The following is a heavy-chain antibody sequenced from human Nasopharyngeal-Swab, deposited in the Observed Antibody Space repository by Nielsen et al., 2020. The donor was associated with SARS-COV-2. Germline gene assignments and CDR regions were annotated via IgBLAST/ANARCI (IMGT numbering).Heavy chain of an antibody. Sequence: GGSLRLSCAASGFTFSGYAMHWVRQAPGKGLEWVAVISYDGSNKYYADSVKGRFTISRDNSKNTLYLQMNSLRAEDTAVYYCARSYYGAYYYGMDVWGQGTTVTVSS. J-gene: IGHJ6*02. D-gene: IGHD4-17*01. V-gene: IGHV3-30-3*01. CDR2: ISYDGSNK. CDR3: ARSYYGAYYYGMDV. CDR1: GFTFSGYA.